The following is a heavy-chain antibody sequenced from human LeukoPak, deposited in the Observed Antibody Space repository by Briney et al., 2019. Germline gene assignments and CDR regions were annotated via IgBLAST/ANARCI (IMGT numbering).Heavy chain of an antibody. Sequence: GGSLRLSCAASGFTFSSYGMHWVRQAPGKGLEWVAFIRYDGSNKYYADSVKGRFTISRDNSKNTLYLQMNSLRAEDTAVYYCARQLLWFGEKTFDYWGQGTLVTVSS. V-gene: IGHV3-30*02. CDR1: GFTFSSYG. CDR2: IRYDGSNK. CDR3: ARQLLWFGEKTFDY. J-gene: IGHJ4*02. D-gene: IGHD3-10*01.